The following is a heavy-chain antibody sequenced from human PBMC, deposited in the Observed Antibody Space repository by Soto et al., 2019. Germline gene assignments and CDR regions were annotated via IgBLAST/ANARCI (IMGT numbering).Heavy chain of an antibody. J-gene: IGHJ3*01. D-gene: IGHD3-10*01. Sequence: EGQLVESGGGLVQAGESLRLSCAASGFTFSNYWMHWVRQVPGKGLVWVSRIKGDVSSMNYADSVKGRFTISRDNAKNTVFLQMDSLGAEDTAVYYCARGIPGHYGFVVWGQWTMVTVSS. CDR1: GFTFSNYW. CDR3: ARGIPGHYGFVV. CDR2: IKGDVSSM. V-gene: IGHV3-74*01.